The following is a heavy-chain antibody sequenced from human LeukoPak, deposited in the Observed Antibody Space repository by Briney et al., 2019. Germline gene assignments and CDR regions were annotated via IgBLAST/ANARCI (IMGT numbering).Heavy chain of an antibody. CDR3: ARDLGYSYGFELNHAFDI. Sequence: ASVKVSCKASGYTFTSYYMHWVRQAPGQGLEWMGIINPSGGSTSYAQKFQGRVTMTRDTSTSTVYMELRSLRSEDTAVYYCARDLGYSYGFELNHAFDIWGQGTMVTVSS. CDR2: INPSGGST. J-gene: IGHJ3*02. CDR1: GYTFTSYY. D-gene: IGHD5-18*01. V-gene: IGHV1-46*01.